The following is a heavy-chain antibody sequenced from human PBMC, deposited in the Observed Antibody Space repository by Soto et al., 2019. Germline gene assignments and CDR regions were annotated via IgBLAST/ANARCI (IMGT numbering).Heavy chain of an antibody. CDR1: GFTFNSAW. J-gene: IGHJ4*02. CDR3: TTCRRETSCTSVRCYGDGAY. V-gene: IGHV3-15*02. Sequence: EVPLVESGGALVKPGESLTLSCAASGFTFNSAWMTWVRQAPGKGLEWVGRIKSCTDGGRVDTAAPVKGRFTISRDDSKSTFYLQMISLKSEDTAVYYCTTCRRETSCTSVRCYGDGAYWGQGTLVTVSS. D-gene: IGHD2-2*01. CDR2: IKSCTDGGRV.